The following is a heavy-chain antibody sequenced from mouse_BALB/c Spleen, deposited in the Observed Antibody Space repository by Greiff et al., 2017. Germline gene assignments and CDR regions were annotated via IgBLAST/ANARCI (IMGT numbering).Heavy chain of an antibody. CDR3: ARVRGGAYYYAMDY. Sequence: VQLQQSGPGLVAPSQSLSITCTVSGFSLTSYGVHWVRQPPGKGLEWLGVIWAGGSTNYNSALMSRLSISKDNSKSQVFLKMNSLQTDDTAMYYCARVRGGAYYYAMDYWGQGTSVTVSS. CDR1: GFSLTSYG. J-gene: IGHJ4*01. V-gene: IGHV2-9*02. CDR2: IWAGGST.